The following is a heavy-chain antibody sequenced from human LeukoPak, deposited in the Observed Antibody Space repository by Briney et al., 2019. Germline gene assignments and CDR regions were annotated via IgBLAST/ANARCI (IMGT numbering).Heavy chain of an antibody. Sequence: GESLKISCKGSGYSFTSYWIGWVRQMPGKGLEWMGIIYPGDSDTRYSPPFQGQVTISADKSVTTAYLQWSSLKASDTAMYYCALGAIRGLHDFDIWGQGTMVTVSS. V-gene: IGHV5-51*01. J-gene: IGHJ3*02. D-gene: IGHD3-10*01. CDR3: ALGAIRGLHDFDI. CDR1: GYSFTSYW. CDR2: IYPGDSDT.